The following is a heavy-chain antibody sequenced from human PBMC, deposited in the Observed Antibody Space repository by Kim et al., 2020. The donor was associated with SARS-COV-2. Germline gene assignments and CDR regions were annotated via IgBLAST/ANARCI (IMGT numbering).Heavy chain of an antibody. CDR1: GYTFTSYA. CDR2: INAGNGNT. Sequence: ASVKVSCKASGYTFTSYAMHWVRQDHGQRLEWMGWINAGNGNTKYSQKFQGRVTITRDTSASTAYMELSSLRSEDTAVYYCARDSYYDIFRYYYYYMDVWGKGTTVTVSS. D-gene: IGHD3-9*01. CDR3: ARDSYYDIFRYYYYYMDV. V-gene: IGHV1-3*01. J-gene: IGHJ6*03.